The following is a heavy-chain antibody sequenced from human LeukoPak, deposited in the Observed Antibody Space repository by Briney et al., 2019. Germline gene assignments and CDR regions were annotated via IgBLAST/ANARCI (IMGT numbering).Heavy chain of an antibody. V-gene: IGHV4-30-2*01. CDR2: IHHSGST. CDR1: GGSISSGGYY. CDR3: ARDQGSSAGAPLGY. Sequence: PSQTLSLTCTVSGGSISSGGYYWSWIRQPPGKGLEWIGYIHHSGSTYYNPSLKSRVTISVDRSKNQFSLKLSSVTAADTAVYYCARDQGSSAGAPLGYWGQGTLVTVSS. D-gene: IGHD6-19*01. J-gene: IGHJ4*02.